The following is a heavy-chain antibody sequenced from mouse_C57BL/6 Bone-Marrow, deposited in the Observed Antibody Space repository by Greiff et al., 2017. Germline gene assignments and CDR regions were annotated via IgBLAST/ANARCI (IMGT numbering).Heavy chain of an antibody. Sequence: LQQPGAELVRPGTSVKLSCKASGYTFTSYWMHWVKQRPGQGLEWIGVIDPSDSYTNYNQKFKGKATLTVDTSSSTAYMQLSSLTSEDSAVYYCARWHYYGSSYDFDYWGQGTTLTVSA. D-gene: IGHD1-1*01. V-gene: IGHV1-59*01. CDR1: GYTFTSYW. J-gene: IGHJ2*01. CDR2: IDPSDSYT. CDR3: ARWHYYGSSYDFDY.